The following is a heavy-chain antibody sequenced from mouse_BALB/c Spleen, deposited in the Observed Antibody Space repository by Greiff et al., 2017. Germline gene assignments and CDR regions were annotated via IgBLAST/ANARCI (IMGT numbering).Heavy chain of an antibody. CDR3: ARVYGNYVRYFDV. CDR2: ISNLAYSI. D-gene: IGHD2-1*01. J-gene: IGHJ1*01. CDR1: GFTFSDYG. Sequence: EVQVVESGGGLVQPGGSRKLSCAASGFTFSDYGMAWVRQAPGKGPEWVAFISNLAYSIYYADTVTGRFTISRENAKNTLYLEMSSLRSEDTAMYYCARVYGNYVRYFDVWGAGTTVTVSS. V-gene: IGHV5-15*02.